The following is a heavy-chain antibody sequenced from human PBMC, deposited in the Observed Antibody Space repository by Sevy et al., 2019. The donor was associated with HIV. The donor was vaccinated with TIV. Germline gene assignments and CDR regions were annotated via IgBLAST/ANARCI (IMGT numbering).Heavy chain of an antibody. CDR3: ATRETTVTYAFDI. CDR1: GGSFSGYY. D-gene: IGHD4-17*01. Sequence: SETLSLTCAVYGGSFSGYYWSWIRQPPGKGLEWMGEINHSGSTNYNPSLKSRVTISVDTSKNQFSLKLSSVTAADTAVYYCATRETTVTYAFDIWGQGTMVTVSS. V-gene: IGHV4-34*01. CDR2: INHSGST. J-gene: IGHJ3*02.